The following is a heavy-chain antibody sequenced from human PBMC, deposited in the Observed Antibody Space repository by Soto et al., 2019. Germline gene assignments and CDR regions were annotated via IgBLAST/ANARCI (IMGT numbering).Heavy chain of an antibody. V-gene: IGHV4-59*01. CDR1: GCSFSSFY. CDR2: IYYSGST. J-gene: IGHJ2*01. D-gene: IGHD3-22*01. Sequence: QVQLQESGPGLVKPSETLSLTCTVSGCSFSSFYWTWIRQPPGKGLEFIGFIYYSGSTNYNASLKSRVTISMDTSENHFFLRLSSVTAAATAVYYCARAKGDSGCYYYWYFERWGRGTLVTVAS. CDR3: ARAKGDSGCYYYWYFER.